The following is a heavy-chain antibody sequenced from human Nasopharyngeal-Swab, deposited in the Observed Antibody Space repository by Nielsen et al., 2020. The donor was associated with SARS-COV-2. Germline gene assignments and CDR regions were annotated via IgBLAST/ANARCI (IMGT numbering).Heavy chain of an antibody. Sequence: ASVKVSCKPSGSTFNFYYMHWVRQAPGQGLEWVGMINPSDGSTSYADNLQGRVTMTSDASTGTVYMELSSMKSGDTAVYYCARWVEAATFFDTWCQGTMFTLSS. D-gene: IGHD6-13*01. CDR1: GSTFNFYY. J-gene: IGHJ3*02. V-gene: IGHV1-46*02. CDR2: INPSDGST. CDR3: ARWVEAATFFDT.